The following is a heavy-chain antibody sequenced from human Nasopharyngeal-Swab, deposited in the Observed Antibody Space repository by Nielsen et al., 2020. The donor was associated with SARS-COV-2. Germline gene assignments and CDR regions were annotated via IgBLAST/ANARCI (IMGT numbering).Heavy chain of an antibody. J-gene: IGHJ6*02. Sequence: GESLKISCAASGFTFNNYNFNWVRQAPGKGLEWVSSISSSSSYIYYADSVKGRFTISRDNAKNSLYLQMNSLRAEDTGVYYCARDGLDYDFWSAYFMDVWGQGTTVTVSS. D-gene: IGHD3-3*01. CDR2: ISSSSSYI. CDR1: GFTFNNYN. V-gene: IGHV3-21*01. CDR3: ARDGLDYDFWSAYFMDV.